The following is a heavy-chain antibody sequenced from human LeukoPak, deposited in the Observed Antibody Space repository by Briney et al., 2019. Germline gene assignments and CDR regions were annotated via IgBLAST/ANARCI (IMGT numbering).Heavy chain of an antibody. CDR3: AKAGSGYCSSTSCYTPDY. V-gene: IGHV3-23*01. CDR2: ISGSGGST. Sequence: GGSLRLSRAASGFTFSSYAMSWVRQAPGKGLEWVSAISGSGGSTYYADSVKGRFTISRDNSKNTLYLQMNSLRAEDTAVYYCAKAGSGYCSSTSCYTPDYWGQGTLVTVSS. CDR1: GFTFSSYA. J-gene: IGHJ4*02. D-gene: IGHD2-2*02.